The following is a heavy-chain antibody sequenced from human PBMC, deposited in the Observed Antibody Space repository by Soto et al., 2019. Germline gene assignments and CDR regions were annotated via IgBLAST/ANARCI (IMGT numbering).Heavy chain of an antibody. Sequence: EVQLVESGGVVVQPGESLRVSCAASGFTFDDYTMHWVRQVPGKGLEWVALITWDGGSSFYADSVRGRFTISRDSSKNSVFLQMDSLRSEDIALYHCARARDGNNTLAYWGRGTLVTVSS. CDR1: GFTFDDYT. CDR2: ITWDGGSS. D-gene: IGHD1-1*01. V-gene: IGHV3-43*01. J-gene: IGHJ4*01. CDR3: ARARDGNNTLAY.